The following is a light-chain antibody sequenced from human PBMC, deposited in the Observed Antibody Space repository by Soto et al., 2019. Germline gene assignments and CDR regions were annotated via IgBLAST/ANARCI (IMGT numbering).Light chain of an antibody. CDR3: QQSYTTPRLT. Sequence: DIQMTQSPSSLSASVGDRVTITCRASQNISIYLNWYQQKPGKAAKFLIYVASSLQSGVPSRFSGSGSGTDFTLTISSLQPEDFATYYCQQSYTTPRLTFGGGTKVEI. J-gene: IGKJ4*01. CDR1: QNISIY. V-gene: IGKV1-39*01. CDR2: VAS.